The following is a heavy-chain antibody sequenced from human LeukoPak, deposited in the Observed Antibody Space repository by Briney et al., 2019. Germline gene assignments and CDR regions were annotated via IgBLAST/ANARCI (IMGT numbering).Heavy chain of an antibody. CDR3: AREMTTVTRLLRQAPIYYYGMDV. V-gene: IGHV3-48*02. CDR2: ISSSSSTI. CDR1: GFTFSSYS. Sequence: GGSLRLSCAASGFTFSSYSMNWVRQAPGKGLEWVSYISSSSSTIYYADSVKGRFTISRDNAKNSLYLQMNSLRDEDTAVYYCAREMTTVTRLLRQAPIYYYGMDVWGQGTTVPVSS. D-gene: IGHD4-17*01. J-gene: IGHJ6*02.